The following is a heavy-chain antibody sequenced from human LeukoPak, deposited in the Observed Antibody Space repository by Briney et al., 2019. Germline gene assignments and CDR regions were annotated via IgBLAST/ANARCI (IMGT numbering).Heavy chain of an antibody. J-gene: IGHJ4*02. Sequence: SETLSLTCAVYGGSFSGYYWSWIRQPPGKGLEWIGEINHSGSTNYNPSLKSRVTISVDTSKNQFSLKLSSVTAADTAVYYCAGHRGSSTEFDYWGQGTLVTVSS. CDR2: INHSGST. CDR1: GGSFSGYY. D-gene: IGHD6-6*01. V-gene: IGHV4-34*01. CDR3: AGHRGSSTEFDY.